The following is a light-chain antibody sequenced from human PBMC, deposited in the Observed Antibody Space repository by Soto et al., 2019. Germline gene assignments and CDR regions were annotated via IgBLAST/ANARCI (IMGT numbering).Light chain of an antibody. Sequence: QSVLTQPPSASGTPGQTVTISCSGSSSNIGSNYVYWYQQLPGTAPKLLISKNNQRPSGVPGRFSGSSSGTSASLAITGLRSEDEAVYYCAAWDDSLSGRLFGGGTKLAAL. CDR3: AAWDDSLSGRL. CDR1: SSNIGSNY. V-gene: IGLV1-47*01. J-gene: IGLJ3*02. CDR2: KNN.